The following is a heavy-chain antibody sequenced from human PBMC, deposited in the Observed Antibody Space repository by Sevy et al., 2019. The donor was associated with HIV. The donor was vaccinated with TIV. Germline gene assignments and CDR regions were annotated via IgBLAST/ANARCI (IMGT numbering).Heavy chain of an antibody. Sequence: ASVKVSCKASGYTFTNYAMHWVRQAPGQRLEWMGWINAGNGNTKYSQKFQGRVTITRDKSVSTAYMELSSLRAEDTAVYYCARVFGSSWFDTFDYWGQGTMVTVSS. CDR1: GYTFTNYA. D-gene: IGHD6-13*01. CDR3: ARVFGSSWFDTFDY. J-gene: IGHJ4*02. V-gene: IGHV1-3*01. CDR2: INAGNGNT.